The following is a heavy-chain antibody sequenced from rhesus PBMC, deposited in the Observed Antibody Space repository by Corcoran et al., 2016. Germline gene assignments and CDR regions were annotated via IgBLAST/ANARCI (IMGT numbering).Heavy chain of an antibody. CDR3: VRYITSSLDY. V-gene: IGHV4S2*01. CDR1: GASISTNY. Sequence: QVQLQESGPGLVKPSETLPLTCAVSGASISTNYWTWIRQAPGKGREWIGRIYGSGGSTDYNPFLKSRVTISIDTSKNQFSLKLSSVTAADTAVYYCVRYITSSLDYWGQGVLVTVSS. D-gene: IGHD5-12*01. J-gene: IGHJ4*01. CDR2: IYGSGGST.